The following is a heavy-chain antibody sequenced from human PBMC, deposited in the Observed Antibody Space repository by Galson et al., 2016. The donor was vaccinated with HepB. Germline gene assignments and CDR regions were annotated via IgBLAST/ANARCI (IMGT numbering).Heavy chain of an antibody. V-gene: IGHV3-21*01. Sequence: SLRLSCAASGFTFSTSSMNWVRQVPGTGLEWVSSICRSSSYIYYGDSLKGRFTSSRDNATNSLHLQMNSLRAEDTAGYYCARDRGIQLWSRDGFDYWGQGTLVTVSS. CDR2: ICRSSSYI. CDR1: GFTFSTSS. D-gene: IGHD5-18*01. J-gene: IGHJ4*02. CDR3: ARDRGIQLWSRDGFDY.